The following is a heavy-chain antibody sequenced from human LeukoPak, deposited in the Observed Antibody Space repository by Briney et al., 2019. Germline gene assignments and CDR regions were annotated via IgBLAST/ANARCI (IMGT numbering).Heavy chain of an antibody. D-gene: IGHD6-6*01. Sequence: GGSLRLSCAASGFTFTSYYMHWVRQAPGQGLEWMGIINPSGGSTSYAQKFQGRVTMTRDTSTSTVYMELSSLRSEDTAVYYCARMRRDDPEYDYWGQGTLVTVSS. V-gene: IGHV1-46*01. CDR1: GFTFTSYY. CDR3: ARMRRDDPEYDY. J-gene: IGHJ4*02. CDR2: INPSGGST.